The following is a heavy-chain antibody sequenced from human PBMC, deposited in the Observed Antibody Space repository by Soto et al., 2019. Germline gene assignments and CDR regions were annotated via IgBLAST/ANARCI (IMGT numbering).Heavy chain of an antibody. CDR2: IYYSGST. Sequence: PSETLSLTCTVSGGYISSYYWSWIRQPPGKGLEWIGYIYYSGSTNYNPSLKSRVTISVDTSKNQFSLKLSSATAADTAVYYCARFFAPLGVRRGYFDYWGQGTLVTVSS. V-gene: IGHV4-59*01. J-gene: IGHJ4*02. CDR3: ARFFAPLGVRRGYFDY. CDR1: GGYISSYY. D-gene: IGHD3-10*01.